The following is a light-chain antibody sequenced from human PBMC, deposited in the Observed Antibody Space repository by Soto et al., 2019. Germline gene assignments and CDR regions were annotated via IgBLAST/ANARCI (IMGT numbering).Light chain of an antibody. J-gene: IGLJ2*01. CDR2: GNS. CDR3: QSYDSSLSGVV. V-gene: IGLV1-40*01. CDR1: SSNIGAGYD. Sequence: QSVLTQPPSVSRAPGQRVTISCTGSSSNIGAGYDVHWYQQLPGTAPKLLIYGNSNRPSGVPDRFSGSKSGTSASLAITGLHAEDEAYYYCQSYDSSLSGVVFGGGTKLTVL.